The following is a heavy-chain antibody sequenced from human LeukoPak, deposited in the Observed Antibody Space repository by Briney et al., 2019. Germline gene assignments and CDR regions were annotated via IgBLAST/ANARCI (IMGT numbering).Heavy chain of an antibody. CDR2: IYYSGST. J-gene: IGHJ4*02. CDR1: GGSISSSHW. Sequence: SETLSLTCAVSGGSISSSHWWSWVRQPPGKGLEWIGSIYYSGSTYYNPSLKSRVTISVDRSKNQFSLKLSSVTAADTAVYYCARGLDQLLSFDYWGQGTLVTVSS. V-gene: IGHV4-4*02. CDR3: ARGLDQLLSFDY. D-gene: IGHD2-2*01.